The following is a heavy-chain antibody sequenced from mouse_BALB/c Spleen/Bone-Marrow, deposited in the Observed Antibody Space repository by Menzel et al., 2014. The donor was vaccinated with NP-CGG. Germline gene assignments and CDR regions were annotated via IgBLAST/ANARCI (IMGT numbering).Heavy chain of an antibody. CDR1: GYAFTNYN. Sequence: EVKLMESGPELVKPGASVKVSCKASGYAFTNYNMNWVKQSHGKSLEWIGYIDPYSGGTNYNQKFRGKATLTVDKSSSTAYMHLNSLTSEDSAVYYCSRGVLAYFDYWGQGTTLTVSS. D-gene: IGHD2-14*01. J-gene: IGHJ2*01. V-gene: IGHV1S135*01. CDR3: SRGVLAYFDY. CDR2: IDPYSGGT.